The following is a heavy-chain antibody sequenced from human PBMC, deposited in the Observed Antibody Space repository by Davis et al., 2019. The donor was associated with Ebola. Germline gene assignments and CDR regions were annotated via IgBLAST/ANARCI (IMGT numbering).Heavy chain of an antibody. D-gene: IGHD3-22*01. CDR3: ARVSNYDSSGYYYSAAFDI. J-gene: IGHJ3*02. CDR1: GGSFSGYY. V-gene: IGHV4-34*01. Sequence: SETLSLTCAVYGGSFSGYYWSWIRQPPGKGLEWIGEINHSGSTNYNPSLKSRVTISVDTSKNQFSLKLSSVTAADTAVYYCARVSNYDSSGYYYSAAFDIWGQGAMVTVSS. CDR2: INHSGST.